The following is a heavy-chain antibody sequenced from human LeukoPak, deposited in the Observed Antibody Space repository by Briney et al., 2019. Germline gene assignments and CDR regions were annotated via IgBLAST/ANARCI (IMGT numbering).Heavy chain of an antibody. J-gene: IGHJ6*02. CDR3: ARGSRIYGGYYYDMDV. CDR1: GYTFTGYY. D-gene: IGHD4/OR15-4a*01. V-gene: IGHV1-2*02. Sequence: ASVKVSCKASGYTFTGYYMHWVRQAPGQGLEWMGWINPNSGGTNYAQKFQGRVTMTRDTSISTAYMELSRLRSDDTAVYYCARGSRIYGGYYYDMDVWGQGTTVTVSS. CDR2: INPNSGGT.